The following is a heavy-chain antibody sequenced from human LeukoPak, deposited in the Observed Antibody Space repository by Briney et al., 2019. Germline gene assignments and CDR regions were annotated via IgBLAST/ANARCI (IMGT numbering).Heavy chain of an antibody. J-gene: IGHJ3*01. V-gene: IGHV1-69*13. CDR1: GGTFSSYA. D-gene: IGHD3-10*01. CDR3: ARVTGITVASGGAFDL. Sequence: WASVKVSCKASGGTFSSYAISWVRQAPGQGLEWMGGIIPIFGTANYAQKFQGRVTITADESTSTAYMELSSLRSEDTAVYYCARVTGITVASGGAFDLWGQGTMVTVSS. CDR2: IIPIFGTA.